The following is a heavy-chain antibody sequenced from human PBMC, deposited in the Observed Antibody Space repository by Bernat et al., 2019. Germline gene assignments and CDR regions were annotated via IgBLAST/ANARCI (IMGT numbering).Heavy chain of an antibody. CDR2: FYYSGST. V-gene: IGHV4-39*01. CDR1: GGSISSRSYY. J-gene: IGHJ2*01. CDR3: SSKLGPDQWYFDL. Sequence: QLQLQESGPGLVKPSETLSLTCTVPGGSISSRSYYWGWIRQPPGKGLEWIGSFYYSGSTYYNPSLKSRVTISIDTSKNQFALKLSSVTAADTAVYYCSSKLGPDQWYFDLWGRGTLVTVSS. D-gene: IGHD7-27*01.